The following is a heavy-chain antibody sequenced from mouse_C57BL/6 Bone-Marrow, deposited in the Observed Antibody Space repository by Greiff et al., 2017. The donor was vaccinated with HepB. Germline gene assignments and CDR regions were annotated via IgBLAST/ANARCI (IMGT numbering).Heavy chain of an antibody. V-gene: IGHV1-81*01. CDR3: AGGGGFAY. Sequence: QVHVKQSGAELARPGASVKLSCKASGYTFTSYGISWVKQRTGQGLEWIGEINPRSGNTYYNEKFKGKATLTADKSSSTAYMELRSLTSEDSAVYFCAGGGGFAYWGQGTLVTVSA. J-gene: IGHJ3*01. CDR2: INPRSGNT. CDR1: GYTFTSYG.